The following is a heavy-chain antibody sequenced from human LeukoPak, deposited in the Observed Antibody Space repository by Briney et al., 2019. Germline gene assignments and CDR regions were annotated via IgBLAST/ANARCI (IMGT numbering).Heavy chain of an antibody. CDR3: ARPRSGYYMDV. CDR2: ISSSSSTI. Sequence: GGSLRPSCAASGFTFSSYSMNWVRQAPGKGLEWVSYISSSSSTIYYADSVKGRFTISRDNAKNSLYLQMNSLRVEDTAVYYCARPRSGYYMDVWGKGTTVTVSS. J-gene: IGHJ6*03. V-gene: IGHV3-48*01. CDR1: GFTFSSYS. D-gene: IGHD3-3*01.